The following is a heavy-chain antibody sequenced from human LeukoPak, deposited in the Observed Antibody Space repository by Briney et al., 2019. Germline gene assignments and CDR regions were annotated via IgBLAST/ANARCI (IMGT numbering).Heavy chain of an antibody. Sequence: GGSLRLSCAASGFTFSSYGMHWVRQAPGKGLEWVTFIRYDGSNKYYADSVKGRFTISRDNAKNSLYLQMNSLRAEDTAVYYCASGVTYFDYWGQGTLVTVSS. CDR2: IRYDGSNK. CDR3: ASGVTYFDY. D-gene: IGHD2-21*02. V-gene: IGHV3-30*02. J-gene: IGHJ4*02. CDR1: GFTFSSYG.